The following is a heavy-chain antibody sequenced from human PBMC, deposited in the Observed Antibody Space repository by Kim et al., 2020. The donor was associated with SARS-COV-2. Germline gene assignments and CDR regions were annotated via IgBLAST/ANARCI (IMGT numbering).Heavy chain of an antibody. J-gene: IGHJ4*02. CDR2: IYSGGST. CDR3: ARDLLVPGMYYYDSSGKLRSDY. Sequence: GGSLRLSCAASGFTVSSNYMSWVRQAPGKGLEWVSVIYSGGSTYYADSVKGRFTISRDNSKNTLYLQMNSLRAEDTAVYYCARDLLVPGMYYYDSSGKLRSDYWGQGTLVTVSS. V-gene: IGHV3-66*01. CDR1: GFTVSSNY. D-gene: IGHD3-22*01.